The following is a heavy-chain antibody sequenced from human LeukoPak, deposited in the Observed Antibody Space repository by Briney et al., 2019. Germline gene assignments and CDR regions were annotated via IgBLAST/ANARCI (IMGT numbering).Heavy chain of an antibody. CDR2: ISAYNGNT. Sequence: ASVKVSCKASGYTFTSYGISWVRQAPGQGLEWMGWISAYNGNTNYAQKLQGRVTMTTDTSTSTAYMELRSLRSEDTAVYYCARNGATNYYDSSGPDYWYFDLWGRGTLVTVSS. J-gene: IGHJ2*01. CDR3: ARNGATNYYDSSGPDYWYFDL. CDR1: GYTFTSYG. D-gene: IGHD3-22*01. V-gene: IGHV1-18*01.